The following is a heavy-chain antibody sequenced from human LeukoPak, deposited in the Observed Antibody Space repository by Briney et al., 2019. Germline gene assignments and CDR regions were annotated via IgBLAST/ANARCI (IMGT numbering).Heavy chain of an antibody. D-gene: IGHD6-6*01. J-gene: IGHJ4*02. CDR1: GFTLRNYW. CDR3: ARYSSSSGGPSYFLDY. CDR2: ISGDGSGT. V-gene: IGHV3-74*01. Sequence: PGGSLRLSCAASGFTLRNYWMHWVRQVPGRGLVWVSRISGDGSGTNYADSVKGRFTISRDNAKNPVYLQINNLRAEDTAVYFCARYSSSSGGPSYFLDYWGQGTLVTVSS.